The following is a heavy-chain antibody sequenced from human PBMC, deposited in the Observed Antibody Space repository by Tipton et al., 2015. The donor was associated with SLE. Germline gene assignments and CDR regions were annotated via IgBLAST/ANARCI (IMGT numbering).Heavy chain of an antibody. CDR3: ARDPFSGTSRAEDI. J-gene: IGHJ3*02. V-gene: IGHV4-34*11. CDR2: IYYTGST. CDR1: GVSFSGYY. D-gene: IGHD1-26*01. Sequence: TLFLTCEVYGVSFSGYYWSWLRQPPGKGLEWIGSIYYTGSTYYKPSLKSRVTISVDTSKTQFSLNLSSVTAADTAIYYCARDPFSGTSRAEDIWGHGTMVTVSS.